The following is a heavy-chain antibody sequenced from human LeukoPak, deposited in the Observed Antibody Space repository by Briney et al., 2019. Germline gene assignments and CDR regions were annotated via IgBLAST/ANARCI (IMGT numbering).Heavy chain of an antibody. CDR2: IRTKPKSYAT. J-gene: IGHJ3*02. CDR1: GFTLSGSA. Sequence: GGSLNLSCAASGFTLSGSAIHWVRQASGKGLEWVGRIRTKPKSYATAFAASVKGRFTISRDDSKNTAYLQMNSLKTEDTAVYYCTRLEDITMIISAFDIWGQGTTVTVSS. D-gene: IGHD3-22*01. V-gene: IGHV3-73*01. CDR3: TRLEDITMIISAFDI.